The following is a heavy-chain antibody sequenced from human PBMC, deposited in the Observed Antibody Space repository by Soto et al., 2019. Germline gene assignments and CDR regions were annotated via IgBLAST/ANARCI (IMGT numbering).Heavy chain of an antibody. CDR3: ARVVVCSGGSCYSGAFDI. V-gene: IGHV3-21*01. CDR1: GFTFSSYS. D-gene: IGHD2-15*01. CDR2: ISSSSSYI. Sequence: GGSLRLSCAASGFTFSSYSMNWVRQAPGKGLEWVSSISSSSSYIYYADSVKGRFTISRDNAKNSLYLQMNSLRAEDTAVYYCARVVVCSGGSCYSGAFDIWGQGTMVTVSS. J-gene: IGHJ3*02.